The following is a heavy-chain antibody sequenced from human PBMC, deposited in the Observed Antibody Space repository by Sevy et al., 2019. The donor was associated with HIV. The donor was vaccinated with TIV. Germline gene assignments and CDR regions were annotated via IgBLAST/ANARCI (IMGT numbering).Heavy chain of an antibody. Sequence: ASVKVSCKASGGTFSSYAISWVRQAPGQGLEWMGGIIPIFGTANYAQKFQGRVTITADESTSTAYMELSSLRSVDTGVYYCARTGWNDTANAFDIWGQGTMVTVSS. CDR3: ARTGWNDTANAFDI. CDR2: IIPIFGTA. CDR1: GGTFSSYA. J-gene: IGHJ3*02. V-gene: IGHV1-69*13. D-gene: IGHD1-1*01.